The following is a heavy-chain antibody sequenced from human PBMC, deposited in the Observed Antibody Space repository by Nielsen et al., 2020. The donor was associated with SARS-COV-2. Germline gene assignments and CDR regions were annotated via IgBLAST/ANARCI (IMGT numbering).Heavy chain of an antibody. CDR2: IIPIIGTA. Sequence: WVRQAPGQGLEWMGGIIPIIGTANYAQKFQGRVTITADESTSTAYMELSSLRSEDTAVYYCARASGYSYGYAYYYYGMDVWGQGTTVTVSS. CDR3: ARASGYSYGYAYYYYGMDV. D-gene: IGHD5-18*01. V-gene: IGHV1-69*01. J-gene: IGHJ6*02.